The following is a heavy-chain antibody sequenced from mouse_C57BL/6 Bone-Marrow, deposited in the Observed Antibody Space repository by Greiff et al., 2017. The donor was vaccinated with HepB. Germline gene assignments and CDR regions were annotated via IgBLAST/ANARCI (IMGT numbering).Heavy chain of an antibody. J-gene: IGHJ4*01. CDR2: IYPRSGNT. V-gene: IGHV1-81*01. D-gene: IGHD2-12*01. CDR3: ARHEDRVVTTYYAMDY. CDR1: GYTFTSYG. Sequence: VQLQQSGAELARPGASVKLSCKASGYTFTSYGISWVKQRTGQGLEWIGEIYPRSGNTYYNEKFKGKATLTADKSSSTVYMELSRLTSEDSAVYFCARHEDRVVTTYYAMDYWGQGTSVTVSS.